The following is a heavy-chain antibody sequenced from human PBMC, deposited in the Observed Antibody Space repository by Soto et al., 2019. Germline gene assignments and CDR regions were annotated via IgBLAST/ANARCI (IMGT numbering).Heavy chain of an antibody. D-gene: IGHD4-17*01. CDR3: ARLIKPSVYGDYHVGWFAP. V-gene: IGHV4-38-2*01. CDR2: IHHSGST. Sequence: SETLSLTCAVSGGSISSDNYWGWIRQPPGKGLEWIGSIHHSGSTYYNPSLKSRVTISIDTSRNQFSLKLTSVTAADTAFYYCARLIKPSVYGDYHVGWFAPWGQGTLVTVSS. J-gene: IGHJ5*02. CDR1: GGSISSDNY.